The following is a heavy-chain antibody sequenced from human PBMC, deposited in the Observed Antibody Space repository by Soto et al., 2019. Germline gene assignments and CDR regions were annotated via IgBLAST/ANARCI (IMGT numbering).Heavy chain of an antibody. J-gene: IGHJ4*02. Sequence: SESLSLTCTVSGGSISSGDYYWSWIRQPPGKGLEWIGYIYYSGSTYYNPSLKSRVTISVDTSKNQFSLKLSSVTAADTAVYYCASGAMVRGEDYWGQGTLVTVSS. V-gene: IGHV4-30-4*01. CDR3: ASGAMVRGEDY. CDR1: GGSISSGDYY. CDR2: IYYSGST. D-gene: IGHD3-10*01.